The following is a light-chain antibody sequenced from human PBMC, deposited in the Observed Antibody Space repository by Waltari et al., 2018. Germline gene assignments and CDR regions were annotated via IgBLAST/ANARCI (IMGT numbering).Light chain of an antibody. CDR3: HQYNRWPPIP. CDR2: DAS. V-gene: IGKV3-15*01. Sequence: EIVMTQSPATLSVSPGETATLSCRASQSVSSNVAWYQKKPGQAPRLLIYDASTRATSIPAKFRGSVSGTEFTLTISSLQSEYFAVYYCHQYNRWPPIPFGHGTRLEIK. J-gene: IGKJ5*01. CDR1: QSVSSN.